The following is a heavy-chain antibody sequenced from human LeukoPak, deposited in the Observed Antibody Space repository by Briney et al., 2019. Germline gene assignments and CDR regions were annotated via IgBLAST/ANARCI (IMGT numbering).Heavy chain of an antibody. V-gene: IGHV3-23*01. CDR3: AKTTGNGHWLIEY. D-gene: IGHD4-23*01. CDR2: ITGDAGTT. CDR1: GFTFSSYA. Sequence: GGPLRLSCAASGFTFSSYAMNWVRQTPGEGLEWVSFITGDAGTTSYPDSLKGRFTISRDNSKNTLYLQLNSLSAEDTAVYYCAKTTGNGHWLIEYWGQGTLVTVSS. J-gene: IGHJ4*02.